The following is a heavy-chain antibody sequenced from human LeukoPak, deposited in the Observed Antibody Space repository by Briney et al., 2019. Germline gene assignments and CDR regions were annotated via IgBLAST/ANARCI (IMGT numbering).Heavy chain of an antibody. CDR2: IFYEGKT. D-gene: IGHD3-22*01. CDR1: DGSISAYY. CDR3: ASGTYYYDSTGLYYYYGVDV. J-gene: IGHJ6*02. V-gene: IGHV4-59*08. Sequence: SETLSLTCTVSDGSISAYYWSWIRQSPGKGLEWIGYIFYEGKTVYNPSLESRVTFSIGSPNNHFFLRMTSVTAADTAVYYCASGTYYYDSTGLYYYYGVDVWGQGTTVTVSS.